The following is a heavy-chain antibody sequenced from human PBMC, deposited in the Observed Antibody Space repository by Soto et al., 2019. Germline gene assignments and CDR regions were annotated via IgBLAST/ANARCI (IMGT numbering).Heavy chain of an antibody. Sequence: PSETLSLTCTVSGGSVSSGSYYWSWIRHPPGKGLEWIGYIYYSGSTNYNPSLKSRVTISVDTSKNQFSLKLSSVTAADTAVYYCASYSSGWYAVSYWGKGTLVT. D-gene: IGHD6-19*01. CDR1: GGSVSSGSYY. CDR2: IYYSGST. J-gene: IGHJ4*02. V-gene: IGHV4-61*01. CDR3: ASYSSGWYAVSY.